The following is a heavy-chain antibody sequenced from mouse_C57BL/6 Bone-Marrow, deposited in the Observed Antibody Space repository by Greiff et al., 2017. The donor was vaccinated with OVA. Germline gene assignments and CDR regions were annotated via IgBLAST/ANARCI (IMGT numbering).Heavy chain of an antibody. CDR1: GYTFTSYW. D-gene: IGHD1-1*01. J-gene: IGHJ2*01. CDR2: INPSNGGT. CDR3: ARSSYYGSWYYFDY. Sequence: QVQLQQPGAELVKPGASVKMSCKASGYTFTSYWMHWVKQRPGQGLEWIGNINPSNGGTNYNEKFKSKATLTVDKSSSTAYMQLSSLTSEDSAVYYCARSSYYGSWYYFDYWGQGTTLTVSS. V-gene: IGHV1-53*01.